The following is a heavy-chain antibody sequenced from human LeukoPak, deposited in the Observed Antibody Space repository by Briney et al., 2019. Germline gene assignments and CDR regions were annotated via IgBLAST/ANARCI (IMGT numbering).Heavy chain of an antibody. CDR3: ARHRGQLLWFGELFPNDAFDI. V-gene: IGHV4-34*01. D-gene: IGHD3-10*01. CDR2: INHSGST. CDR1: GGSFSGYY. J-gene: IGHJ3*02. Sequence: SETLSLTCAVYGGSFSGYYWSWIRQPPGKGLEWIGEINHSGSTNYNPSLKSRVTISVDTSKNQFSLKLSSVTAADTAVYYCARHRGQLLWFGELFPNDAFDIWGQGTMVTVPS.